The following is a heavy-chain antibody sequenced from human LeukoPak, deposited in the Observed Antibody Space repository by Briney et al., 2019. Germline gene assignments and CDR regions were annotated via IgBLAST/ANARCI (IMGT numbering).Heavy chain of an antibody. CDR2: IYYSGST. J-gene: IGHJ4*02. V-gene: IGHV4-39*01. CDR1: GGSISSSSYY. Sequence: MTSETLSLTCTVSGGSISSSSYYWGWIRPPPGMGLVWFGSIYYSGSTYYNPSLKSRVTISVDTSKHQFSLKLSSVTAADTAVYYCARSLMGYDSSGYYYEFDYWGQGTLVTVSS. D-gene: IGHD3-22*01. CDR3: ARSLMGYDSSGYYYEFDY.